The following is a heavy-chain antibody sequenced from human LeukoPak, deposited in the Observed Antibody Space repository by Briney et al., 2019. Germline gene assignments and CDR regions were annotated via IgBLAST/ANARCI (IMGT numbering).Heavy chain of an antibody. CDR2: MYYSGST. V-gene: IGHV4-39*01. J-gene: IGHJ4*02. Sequence: SETLSLTCTVSGGSISSSSYFWGWIRQPPGKGLEWIGSMYYSGSTYYNPSLKSRVTISVDTSKNQFSLKLSSVTAADTAVYYCARRSYNSPFRYWGQGTPVTVSS. CDR3: ARRSYNSPFRY. CDR1: GGSISSSSYF. D-gene: IGHD5-24*01.